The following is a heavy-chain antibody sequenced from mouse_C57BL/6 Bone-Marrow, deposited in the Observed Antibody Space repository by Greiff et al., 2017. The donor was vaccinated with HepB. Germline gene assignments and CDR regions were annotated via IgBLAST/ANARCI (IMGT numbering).Heavy chain of an antibody. CDR3: ARGDYGSSYPYFDY. CDR1: GFTFSDYY. Sequence: DVKVEESEGGLVQPGSSMKLSCTASGFTFSDYYMAWVRQVPEKCLEWVANINYDGSSTYYLDSLKSRFIISRDNAKNILYLQMSSLKSEDTATYYCARGDYGSSYPYFDYWGQGTTLTVSS. D-gene: IGHD1-1*01. J-gene: IGHJ2*01. V-gene: IGHV5-16*01. CDR2: INYDGSST.